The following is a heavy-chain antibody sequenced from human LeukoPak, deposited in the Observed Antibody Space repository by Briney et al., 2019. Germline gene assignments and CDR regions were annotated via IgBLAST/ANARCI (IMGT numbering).Heavy chain of an antibody. J-gene: IGHJ4*02. CDR3: ARGSMIVVVTRGFDY. V-gene: IGHV4-34*01. CDR1: GGSFSGYY. Sequence: RPSETLSLTCAVYGGSFSGYYWSWIRQPPGKGLEWIGEINHSGSTNYNPSLKSRVTISVDTSKNQFSLKLSSVTAADTAVYYCARGSMIVVVTRGFDYWGQGTLVTVSS. D-gene: IGHD3-22*01. CDR2: INHSGST.